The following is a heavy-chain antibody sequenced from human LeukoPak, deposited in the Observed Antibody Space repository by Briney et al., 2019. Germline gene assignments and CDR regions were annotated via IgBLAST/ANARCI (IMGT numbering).Heavy chain of an antibody. V-gene: IGHV3-11*04. CDR3: ARDQPIGYNYGYPFDN. Sequence: GSLRLSCAASGFTFSDYYMSWIRQAPGKGLEWVSYISSSCTSIFYADSLNGPFTISRDNAKNSLYLQMNNLRVEDTAVYYCARDQPIGYNYGYPFDNWGQGTLVTVSS. CDR2: ISSSCTSI. CDR1: GFTFSDYY. D-gene: IGHD5-18*01. J-gene: IGHJ4*02.